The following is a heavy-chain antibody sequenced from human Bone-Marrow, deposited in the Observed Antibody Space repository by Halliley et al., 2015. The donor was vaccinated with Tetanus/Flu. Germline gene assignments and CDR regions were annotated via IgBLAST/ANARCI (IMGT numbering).Heavy chain of an antibody. CDR2: ISSSGGI. CDR3: AGFGHYYYYGMDV. J-gene: IGHJ6*02. D-gene: IGHD3-3*01. V-gene: IGHV4-59*01. Sequence: EWIGYISSSGGINYNPPLKSRVTILGDTSKNQFSLNLISVTAADTAVYYCAGFGHYYYYGMDVWGQGTTVTVSS.